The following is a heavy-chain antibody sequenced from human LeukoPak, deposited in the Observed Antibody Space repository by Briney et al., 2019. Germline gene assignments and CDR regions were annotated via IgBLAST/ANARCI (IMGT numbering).Heavy chain of an antibody. J-gene: IGHJ3*02. CDR1: GFTFSMYW. D-gene: IGHD3-22*01. CDR2: IKHDGGEK. CDR3: ARQLRGVIVEVITAKDHPFDI. Sequence: GGSLRLSCAASGFTFSMYWMSWVRQAPGKGLEWVANIKHDGGEKYYADSVKGRFTISRDNAKNSLYLQMNSLRDEDTAVYYCARQLRGVIVEVITAKDHPFDIWGQGTMVTVSS. V-gene: IGHV3-7*01.